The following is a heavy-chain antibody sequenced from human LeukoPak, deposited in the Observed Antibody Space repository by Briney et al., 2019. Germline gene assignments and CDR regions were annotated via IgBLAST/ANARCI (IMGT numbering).Heavy chain of an antibody. CDR2: VHYSGST. Sequence: SETLSLTCTVSGGSISTYYWNWIRQPPGKGLEWIGYVHYSGSTKYNPSLESRVTISLDTSKNQLSLKLTSVTAADTAVYYCARDLGYSSGWYGGFDYWGQGTLVTVSS. CDR3: ARDLGYSSGWYGGFDY. V-gene: IGHV4-59*01. CDR1: GGSISTYY. D-gene: IGHD6-19*01. J-gene: IGHJ4*02.